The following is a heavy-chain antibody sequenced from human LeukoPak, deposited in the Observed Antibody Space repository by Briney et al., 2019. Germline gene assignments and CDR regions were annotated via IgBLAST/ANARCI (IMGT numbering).Heavy chain of an antibody. Sequence: PSETLSLTCTVSGGSISSYYWSWIRQPAGKGLEWIGRIYTSGSTNYNPSLKSRVTMSVDTSKNQFSLKLSSVTAADTAVYYRARDGPDVWGSYRYTGYFDYWGQGTLVTVSS. CDR1: GGSISSYY. D-gene: IGHD3-16*02. CDR2: IYTSGST. CDR3: ARDGPDVWGSYRYTGYFDY. J-gene: IGHJ4*02. V-gene: IGHV4-4*07.